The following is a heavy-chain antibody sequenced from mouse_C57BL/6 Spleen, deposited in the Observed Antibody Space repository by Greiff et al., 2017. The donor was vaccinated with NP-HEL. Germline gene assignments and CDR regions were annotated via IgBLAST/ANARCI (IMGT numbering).Heavy chain of an antibody. CDR3: ARPSIVTRDYAMDY. CDR2: IWSGGST. V-gene: IGHV2-2*01. J-gene: IGHJ4*01. D-gene: IGHD2-5*01. CDR1: GFSLTSYG. Sequence: VKLVESGPGLVQPSQSLSITCTVSGFSLTSYGVHWVRQSPGKGLEWLGVIWSGGSTDYNAAFISRLSISKDNSKSQVFFKMNSLQADDTAIYYCARPSIVTRDYAMDYWGQGTSVTVSS.